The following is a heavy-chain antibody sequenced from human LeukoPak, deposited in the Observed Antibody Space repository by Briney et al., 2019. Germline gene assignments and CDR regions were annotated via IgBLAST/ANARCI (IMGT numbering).Heavy chain of an antibody. D-gene: IGHD1-26*01. V-gene: IGHV1-58*02. CDR2: IVVGSGNT. CDR3: AAVQVGANYYFDY. J-gene: IGHJ4*02. CDR1: GFTXTSSA. Sequence: SVKVSCKASGFTXTSSAMQGVRQARGQRLEWIGWIVVGSGNTNYAQKFQEGVTITRDMSTSRAYMELSSLRSEDTAVYYCAAVQVGANYYFDYWGQGTLVTVSS.